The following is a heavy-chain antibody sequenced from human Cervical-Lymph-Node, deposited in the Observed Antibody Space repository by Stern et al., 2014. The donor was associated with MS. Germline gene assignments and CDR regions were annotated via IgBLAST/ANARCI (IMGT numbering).Heavy chain of an antibody. D-gene: IGHD1-26*01. CDR3: ARTWADVANWFDP. CDR1: GDSISSGYYF. CDR2: SATSGTP. J-gene: IGHJ5*02. Sequence: QVQLQESGPGLVKPSQTLSLTCTVSGDSISSGYYFWNWNRQPAGKGLEWIGRSATSGTPNYTPSLKSRVPLSVPSTETQVSQTVTSVSAADTAVYYCARTWADVANWFDPWGQGTLVSVSS. V-gene: IGHV4-61*02.